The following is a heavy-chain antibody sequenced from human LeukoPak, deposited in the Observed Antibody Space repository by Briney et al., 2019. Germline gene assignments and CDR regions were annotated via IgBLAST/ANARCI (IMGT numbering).Heavy chain of an antibody. V-gene: IGHV3-74*01. Sequence: PGGSLRLSCAASGFTFSSYWMHWVRQAPGKGLVWVSRINSDGSSTSYADSVKGRFTISRDNSKNTLYLQVNSLRAEDTAVYYCARDLEDSSPFGAFDMWGQGTMVTVSS. J-gene: IGHJ3*02. D-gene: IGHD3-22*01. CDR1: GFTFSSYW. CDR3: ARDLEDSSPFGAFDM. CDR2: INSDGSST.